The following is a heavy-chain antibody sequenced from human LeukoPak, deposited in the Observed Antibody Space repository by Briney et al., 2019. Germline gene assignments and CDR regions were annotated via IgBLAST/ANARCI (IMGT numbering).Heavy chain of an antibody. Sequence: TSQTLSLTCTVSGGSISSGDYYWSWIRQPPGKGLEWIGYIYYSGSSFYNPSLKSRLTISVDTSKNHFSLNLSSVTAADTAVYYCAKDSFPFIPAAENWFDPWSQGTLVTVSS. CDR1: GGSISSGDYY. CDR2: IYYSGSS. V-gene: IGHV4-30-4*08. D-gene: IGHD2-2*01. J-gene: IGHJ5*02. CDR3: AKDSFPFIPAAENWFDP.